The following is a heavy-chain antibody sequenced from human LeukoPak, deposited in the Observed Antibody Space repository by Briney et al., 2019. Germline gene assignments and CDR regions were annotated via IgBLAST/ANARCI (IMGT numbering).Heavy chain of an antibody. CDR3: TSSKMITFGGVTLDY. CDR1: GGTFNNHA. D-gene: IGHD3-16*01. CDR2: IIPTLGIA. Sequence: VKVSCKASGGTFNNHAISWVRQAPGQGLEWMGRIIPTLGIANYAQKFQGRVSITADKSTSTAYMALSSLRSEDTAVYYCTSSKMITFGGVTLDYWGQGTLVTVSS. V-gene: IGHV1-69*04. J-gene: IGHJ4*02.